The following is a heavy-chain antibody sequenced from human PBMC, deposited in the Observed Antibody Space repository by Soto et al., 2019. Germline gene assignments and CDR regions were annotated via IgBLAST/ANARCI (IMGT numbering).Heavy chain of an antibody. D-gene: IGHD7-27*01. CDR1: GFTFSSYT. CDR3: AKGWGDY. V-gene: IGHV3-23*01. Sequence: EVQLLESGGGLVQPGGSLRLSCAASGFTFSSYTMSWVRQGPGKGLEWVSGISSSGGSTVYADSVKGRFTISRDNFKNTLYLQMNRLRAEDTAVYYCAKGWGDYWGQGPPVTVSS. J-gene: IGHJ4*02. CDR2: ISSSGGST.